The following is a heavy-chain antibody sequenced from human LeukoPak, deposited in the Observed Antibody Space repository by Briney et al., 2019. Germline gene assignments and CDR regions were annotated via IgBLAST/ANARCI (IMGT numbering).Heavy chain of an antibody. CDR3: ARRYYDSSGYQPFDY. Sequence: PGGSLRLSCAASGYSLSNYGMHWVRQAPGKGLEWVANIKQDGSEKYYVDSVKGRFTISRDNAKNSLYLQMNSLRAEDTAVYYCARRYYDSSGYQPFDYWGQGTLVTVSS. D-gene: IGHD3-22*01. V-gene: IGHV3-7*01. CDR2: IKQDGSEK. J-gene: IGHJ4*02. CDR1: GYSLSNYG.